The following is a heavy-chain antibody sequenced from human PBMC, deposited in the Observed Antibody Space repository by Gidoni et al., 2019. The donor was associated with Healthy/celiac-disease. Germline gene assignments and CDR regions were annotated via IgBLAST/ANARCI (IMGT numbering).Heavy chain of an antibody. CDR2: IKQDGSEK. CDR3: AREGVSAGDYEYYFDY. J-gene: IGHJ4*02. Sequence: EVQLVESGGGLVQPGGSLRLSCAYSGSTFSSYWMSWVRQAPGKGLEWVANIKQDGSEKYYVDSVKGRFTISRDNAKNSRYLQMNSLRAEDTAVYYCAREGVSAGDYEYYFDYWGQGTLVTVSS. D-gene: IGHD4-17*01. V-gene: IGHV3-7*01. CDR1: GSTFSSYW.